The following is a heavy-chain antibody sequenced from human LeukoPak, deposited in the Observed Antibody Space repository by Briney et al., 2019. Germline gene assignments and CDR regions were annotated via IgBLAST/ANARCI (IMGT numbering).Heavy chain of an antibody. V-gene: IGHV4-59*08. Sequence: SETLSLTCTVSSGSISSYYWSWIRQPPRKGLEWIGYIYYSGSTNYNPSLKSRVTISVDTSKNQFSLKLSSVTAADTAVYYCARRSKGGGYYSAFDIWGQGTMVTVSS. CDR1: SGSISSYY. J-gene: IGHJ3*02. CDR3: ARRSKGGGYYSAFDI. D-gene: IGHD3-3*01. CDR2: IYYSGST.